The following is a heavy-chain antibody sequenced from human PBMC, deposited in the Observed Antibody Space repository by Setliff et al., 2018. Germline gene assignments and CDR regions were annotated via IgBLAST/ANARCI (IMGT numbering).Heavy chain of an antibody. J-gene: IGHJ4*02. CDR3: ARSGMPRLLYVGY. Sequence: SETLSLTCTVSGGSISSGNYFWDWIRQPPGKGLEWIGSIHYSGETFHNPSLKSRVSIFVDTSQNQFFLRLNSLTAADTAVYYCARSGMPRLLYVGYWGLGTLVTVSS. D-gene: IGHD2-21*01. CDR1: GGSISSGNYF. CDR2: IHYSGET. V-gene: IGHV4-39*01.